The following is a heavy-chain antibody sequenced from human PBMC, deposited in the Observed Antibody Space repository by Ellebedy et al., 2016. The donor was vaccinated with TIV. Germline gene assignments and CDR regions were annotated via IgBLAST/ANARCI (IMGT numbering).Heavy chain of an antibody. D-gene: IGHD4-23*01. CDR2: VFYSGSS. V-gene: IGHV4-39*07. J-gene: IGHJ4*02. CDR3: VRVYSGLDY. CDR1: GVSISSSAYY. Sequence: MPGGSLRLSCTVSGVSISSSAYYWGWVRQPPGKGLEWIGSVFYSGSSYYTTSLKSQVSISIDTSKNQFYLRLNSVTAADAAVYFCVRVYSGLDYWGPGSLVAVSS.